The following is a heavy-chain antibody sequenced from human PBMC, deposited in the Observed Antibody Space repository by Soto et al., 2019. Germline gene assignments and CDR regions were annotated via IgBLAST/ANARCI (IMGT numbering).Heavy chain of an antibody. V-gene: IGHV6-1*01. CDR3: ARGCLANGFDP. CDR2: TYYRSKWYY. CDR1: GDSVSTNNAG. J-gene: IGHJ5*02. D-gene: IGHD2-8*01. Sequence: QVQLQQSGPGLVKPSQTLSLTCAISGDSVSTNNAGWNWIRQSPSRGLEWLGRTYYRSKWYYDYAVSVRSRITINPDTSKNHLSLQLNSVTPEDTAMYYCARGCLANGFDPWGQGTLVTVSS.